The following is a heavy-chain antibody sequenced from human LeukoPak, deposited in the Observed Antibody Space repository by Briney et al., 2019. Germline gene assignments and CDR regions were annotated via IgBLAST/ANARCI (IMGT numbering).Heavy chain of an antibody. V-gene: IGHV3-21*01. D-gene: IGHD6-19*01. CDR1: GFTFSSYS. Sequence: GGSLRLSCAASGFTFSSYSMNWVRQAPGKGLEWVSSISRSSSYIYYADSVKGRFTISRDNAKNSLYLQMNSLRAEDTAVYSCARDSASLHGIAVDWGQGTLVTVSS. CDR2: ISRSSSYI. J-gene: IGHJ4*02. CDR3: ARDSASLHGIAVD.